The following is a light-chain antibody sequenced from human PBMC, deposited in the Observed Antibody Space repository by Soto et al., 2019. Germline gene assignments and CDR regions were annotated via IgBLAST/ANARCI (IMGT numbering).Light chain of an antibody. Sequence: QAVVTQEPSFSVSPGGTVTLTCGLSSGSVSTSNYPSWYQQTPGQAPRTLIYSTNSRPSGVPDRFSGSILGNKAALTISGAQADDESDYYCLLFMSSGISVFGGGTKVTVL. CDR2: STN. J-gene: IGLJ3*02. CDR3: LLFMSSGISV. V-gene: IGLV8-61*01. CDR1: SGSVSTSNY.